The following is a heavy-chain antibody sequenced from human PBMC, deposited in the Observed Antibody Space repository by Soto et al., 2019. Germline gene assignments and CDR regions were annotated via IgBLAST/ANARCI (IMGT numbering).Heavy chain of an antibody. D-gene: IGHD3-16*02. V-gene: IGHV1-69*02. CDR3: ARAGDYIWGSYRPSITYFFDY. CDR1: GGTFSSYT. Sequence: ASVKVSCKASGGTFSSYTISWVRQAPGQGLEWMGRIIPILGIANYAQKFQGRVTITADKSTSTAYMELSSLRSEDTAVYYCARAGDYIWGSYRPSITYFFDYWGQGTLVTVSS. CDR2: IIPILGIA. J-gene: IGHJ4*02.